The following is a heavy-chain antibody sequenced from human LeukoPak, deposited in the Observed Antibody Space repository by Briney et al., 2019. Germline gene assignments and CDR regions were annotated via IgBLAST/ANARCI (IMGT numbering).Heavy chain of an antibody. CDR1: GYTFTGYY. CDR3: ASLLKRGSSPPDAFDI. Sequence: GASVKVSRKASGYTFTGYYMHWVRQAPGQGLEWMGWINPNSGGTNYAQKFQGRVTMTRDTSISTAYMELSRLRSDDTAVYYCASLLKRGSSPPDAFDIWGQGTMVTVSS. D-gene: IGHD6-6*01. J-gene: IGHJ3*02. V-gene: IGHV1-2*02. CDR2: INPNSGGT.